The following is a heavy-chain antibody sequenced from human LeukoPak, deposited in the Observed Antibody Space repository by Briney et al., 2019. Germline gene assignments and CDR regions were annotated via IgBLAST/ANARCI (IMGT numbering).Heavy chain of an antibody. Sequence: GGSLRLSCAASGFTFSSYGMHWVRQAPGKGLEWVAVISYDGSNKYYADSVKGRFTISRDNSKNTLYLQMNSLRAEDTAVYYCAKPPGIAVAGSFDYWGQGTLVTVSS. D-gene: IGHD6-19*01. J-gene: IGHJ4*02. CDR2: ISYDGSNK. CDR1: GFTFSSYG. V-gene: IGHV3-30*18. CDR3: AKPPGIAVAGSFDY.